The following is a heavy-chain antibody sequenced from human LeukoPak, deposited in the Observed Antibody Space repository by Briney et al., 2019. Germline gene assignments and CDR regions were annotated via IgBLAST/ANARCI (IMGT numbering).Heavy chain of an antibody. D-gene: IGHD6-19*01. J-gene: IGHJ4*02. CDR2: IYTSGST. CDR3: ARFATGGLYYFDY. Sequence: PSETLSLTCTVSGGSISSGSYYWSWIRQPAGKGLEWIGRIYTSGSTNYNPSLKSRVTISVDTSKNQFSLKLSSVTAADTAVYYCARFATGGLYYFDYWGQGTLVIVSS. V-gene: IGHV4-61*02. CDR1: GGSISSGSYY.